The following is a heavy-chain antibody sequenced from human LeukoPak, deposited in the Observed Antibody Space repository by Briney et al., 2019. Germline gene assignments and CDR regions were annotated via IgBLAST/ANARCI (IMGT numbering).Heavy chain of an antibody. Sequence: ASVKVSCKASGYTFTSYGISWVRQAPGQGLEWMGWISAYNGNTIYAQKLQGRVTMTTDTSTSTAYMELRSLRSDDTAVYYCARVIEGPENYDSSGYWINWGQGTLVTVSS. CDR2: ISAYNGNT. V-gene: IGHV1-18*01. CDR3: ARVIEGPENYDSSGYWIN. J-gene: IGHJ4*02. D-gene: IGHD3-22*01. CDR1: GYTFTSYG.